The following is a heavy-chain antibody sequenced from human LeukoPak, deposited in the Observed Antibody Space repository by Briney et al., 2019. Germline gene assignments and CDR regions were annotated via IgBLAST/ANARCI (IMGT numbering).Heavy chain of an antibody. Sequence: PSETLSLTCTVPGGSISGYYWSGIRQPPGKGLEWIGYIFYSGSTNYNPSLKSRVTISVDTSKNQFSLKLSSVTAADTAVYYCARGEWDLLFDYWGQGTLVTVSS. CDR1: GGSISGYY. V-gene: IGHV4-59*01. D-gene: IGHD1-26*01. CDR2: IFYSGST. J-gene: IGHJ4*02. CDR3: ARGEWDLLFDY.